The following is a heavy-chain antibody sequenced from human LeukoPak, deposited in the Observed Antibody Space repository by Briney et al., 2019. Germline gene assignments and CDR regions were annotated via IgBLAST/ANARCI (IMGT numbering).Heavy chain of an antibody. Sequence: PGGSLRLSCAASGFTFSSYSMNWVRQAPGKGLEWVSSISSISSYIYYADSVKGRFTISRDNAKNSLYLQMNSLRAEDTAVYYCARDPSSYGDYYYYYGMDVWGQGTTVTVSS. CDR2: ISSISSYI. V-gene: IGHV3-21*01. CDR3: ARDPSSYGDYYYYYGMDV. J-gene: IGHJ6*02. CDR1: GFTFSSYS. D-gene: IGHD4-17*01.